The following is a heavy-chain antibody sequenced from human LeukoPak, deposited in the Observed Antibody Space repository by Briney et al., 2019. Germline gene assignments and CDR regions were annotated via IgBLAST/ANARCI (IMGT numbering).Heavy chain of an antibody. CDR3: ARVGGSGSDYYYYYYMDV. J-gene: IGHJ6*03. CDR2: ISSSSSTI. D-gene: IGHD3-10*01. V-gene: IGHV3-48*01. Sequence: GGSLRLSCAASGFTFSSYSMNWVRQAPGKGLEWVSYISSSSSTIYYADSVKGRFTISRDNAKNSLYLQMNSLRAEDTAVYYCARVGGSGSDYYYYYYMDVWGKGTTVTVSS. CDR1: GFTFSSYS.